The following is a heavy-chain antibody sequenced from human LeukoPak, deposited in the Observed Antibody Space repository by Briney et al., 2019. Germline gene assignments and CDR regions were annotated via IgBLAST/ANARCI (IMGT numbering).Heavy chain of an antibody. CDR3: ARPSGGTPFKQFDY. D-gene: IGHD1-14*01. CDR1: GFTFSSYA. CDR2: ISRSGGYI. J-gene: IGHJ4*02. V-gene: IGHV3-23*01. Sequence: HPGGSLRLSCAASGFTFSSYAMSWVRQAPGKGLEWVSVISRSGGYIYYADSVKGRFTISRDTSKNTLYLQMNSLRAEDTAVYYCARPSGGTPFKQFDYWGEGTLVTVSS.